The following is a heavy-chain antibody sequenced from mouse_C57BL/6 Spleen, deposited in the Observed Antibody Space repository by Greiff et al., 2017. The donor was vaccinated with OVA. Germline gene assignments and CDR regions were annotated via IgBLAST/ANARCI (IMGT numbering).Heavy chain of an antibody. CDR3: ARDVGYQFAY. D-gene: IGHD2-3*01. CDR2: INANNGGT. CDR1: GYTFTDYY. Sequence: EVQLQQSGPELVKPGASVKISCKASGYTFTDYYMNWVKQSHGKSLEWIGDINANNGGTSYNQKFKGKATLTVDKSSSTAYMELRSLTSEDSAVYYCARDVGYQFAYWGQGTLVTVSA. J-gene: IGHJ3*01. V-gene: IGHV1-26*01.